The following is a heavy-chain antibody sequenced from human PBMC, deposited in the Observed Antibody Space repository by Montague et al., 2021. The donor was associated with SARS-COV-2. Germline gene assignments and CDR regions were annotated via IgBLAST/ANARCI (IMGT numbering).Heavy chain of an antibody. V-gene: IGHV4-39*02. Sequence: SETLSLTCTVSGGSISSNNYYWDWIRQPPGKGLEWIGSIYDSGSTYYNPSLKSRVTISVDTSKNHFSLKLNSVTAADTAVYYCARRGRKLLPVATTIGGFDIWGQGKMVTVSS. CDR3: ARRGRKLLPVATTIGGFDI. CDR2: IYDSGST. D-gene: IGHD5-12*01. J-gene: IGHJ3*02. CDR1: GGSISSNNYY.